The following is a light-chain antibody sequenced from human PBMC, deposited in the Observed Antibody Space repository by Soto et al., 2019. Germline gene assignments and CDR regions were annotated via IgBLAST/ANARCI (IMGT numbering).Light chain of an antibody. J-gene: IGLJ2*01. CDR1: SSDVGDYTY. CDR2: EVS. V-gene: IGLV2-8*01. CDR3: SSNAGSNNLV. Sequence: QSVLTQPPSASGTPGQSVTIPCTGTSSDVGDYTYVSWYQQHPGKDPKLVIYEVSRRPSGVPDRFSGSKSGNTASLTVSGLQDEDDADYYCSSNAGSNNLVFGGGTKRTV.